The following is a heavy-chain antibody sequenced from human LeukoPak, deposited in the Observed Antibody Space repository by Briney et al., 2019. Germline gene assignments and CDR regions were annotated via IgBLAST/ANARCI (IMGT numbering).Heavy chain of an antibody. D-gene: IGHD3-22*01. J-gene: IGHJ4*02. CDR1: GYTFASYY. V-gene: IGHV1-46*01. CDR3: ARDGETYYYDSSGYPYYLAY. CDR2: INPSGGDA. Sequence: APVKVSCKASGYTFASYYMHWVRQAPGQGLEWMGMINPSGGDAIYAQRFQDRVTMTRGMSTTTVYMDLSSLRSEDTAVYYCARDGETYYYDSSGYPYYLAYWGQGTLVTVSS.